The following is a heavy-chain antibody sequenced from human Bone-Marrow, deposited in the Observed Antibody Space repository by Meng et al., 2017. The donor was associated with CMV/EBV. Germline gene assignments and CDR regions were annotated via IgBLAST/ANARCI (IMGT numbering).Heavy chain of an antibody. CDR1: GGSFINYV. Sequence: SVKVSCKSSGGSFINYVIDWVRQAPGQGLEWMGRYIVIEDRGKTAQKFQDRVTMTTDTSTSTAYMELRSLRSDDTAVYYCARDSNAFDYWGQGTLVTVSS. J-gene: IGHJ4*02. D-gene: IGHD4-11*01. CDR3: ARDSNAFDY. CDR2: YIVIEDRG. V-gene: IGHV1-69*04.